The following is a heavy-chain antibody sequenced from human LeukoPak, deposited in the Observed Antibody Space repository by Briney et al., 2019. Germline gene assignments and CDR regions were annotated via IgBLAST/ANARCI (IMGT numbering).Heavy chain of an antibody. D-gene: IGHD1-26*01. CDR2: RYDSRST. V-gene: IGHV4-59*01. Sequence: SETLSPTCTVSGGSLSSYYWSWIRQPPGKGLEWMGYRYDSRSTNYNPSLKSRVTTSNDTSERQFSLKLSSVSAADTAVYYCARIRTTGSYPNYFDSWGHGTLVTVSS. J-gene: IGHJ4*01. CDR3: ARIRTTGSYPNYFDS. CDR1: GGSLSSYY.